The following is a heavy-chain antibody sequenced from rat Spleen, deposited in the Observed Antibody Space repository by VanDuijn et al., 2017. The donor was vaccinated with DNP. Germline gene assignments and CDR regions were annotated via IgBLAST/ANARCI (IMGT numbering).Heavy chain of an antibody. D-gene: IGHD1-5*01. CDR1: GYSITSTY. V-gene: IGHV3-1*01. CDR2: ISYSGST. CDR3: ARWNIGTTTLDY. J-gene: IGHJ2*01. Sequence: EVQLQASGPGLVKPSQSLSLTCSVTGYSITSTYWGWIRKFPGNKMEWVGHISYSGSTSYNPSLKSRISITRDTSKNQFFLHLNSVTTEDTATYFCARWNIGTTTLDYWGQGVMVTVSS.